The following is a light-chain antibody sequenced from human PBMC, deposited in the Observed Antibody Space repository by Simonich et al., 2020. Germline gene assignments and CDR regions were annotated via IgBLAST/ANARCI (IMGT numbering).Light chain of an antibody. Sequence: DINMTHSPSSLSASVGDRVTITCRDIQGISNYLAWFQQKPVKVPTRLIYASSRLQSGVPSRFSGSGSGTEFTLTISSLQPEDFATYYCLQHNSYPFTFGPGTKVDIK. CDR1: QGISNY. J-gene: IGKJ3*01. CDR3: LQHNSYPFT. CDR2: ASS. V-gene: IGKV1-17*03.